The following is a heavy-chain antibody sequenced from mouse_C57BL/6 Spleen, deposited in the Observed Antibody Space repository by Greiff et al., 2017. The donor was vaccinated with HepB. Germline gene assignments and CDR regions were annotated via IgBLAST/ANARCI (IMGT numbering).Heavy chain of an antibody. D-gene: IGHD3-2*02. J-gene: IGHJ3*01. CDR1: GYTFTSYG. V-gene: IGHV1-81*01. CDR3: ARAAQATGTVAY. CDR2: IYPRSGNT. Sequence: QVQLQQSGAVLARPGASVKLSCKASGYTFTSYGISWVKQRTGQGLEWIGEIYPRSGNTYYNEKFKGKATLTADKSSSTAYMELRSLTSEDSAVYFCARAAQATGTVAYWGQGTLVTVSA.